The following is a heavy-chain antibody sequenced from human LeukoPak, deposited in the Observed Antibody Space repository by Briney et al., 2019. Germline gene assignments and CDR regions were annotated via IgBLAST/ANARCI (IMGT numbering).Heavy chain of an antibody. V-gene: IGHV3-33*01. CDR2: IWYDGTNK. Sequence: GGSLRLSCAASGFTFSSYGMHWVRQAPGKGLEWVAVIWYDGTNKYYADSVKGRFTISRDNSENTLYLQMSSLRAEDTAVYYCARIGGDRDPFDYWGQGTLVTVSS. CDR1: GFTFSSYG. D-gene: IGHD2-21*02. J-gene: IGHJ4*02. CDR3: ARIGGDRDPFDY.